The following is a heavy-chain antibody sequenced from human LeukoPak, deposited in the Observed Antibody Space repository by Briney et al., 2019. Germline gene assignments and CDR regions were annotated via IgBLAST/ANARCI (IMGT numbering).Heavy chain of an antibody. J-gene: IGHJ4*02. CDR2: INPNSGGT. Sequence: WASVKVSCKASGYTFTGYYMHWVRQAPGQGLEWMGWINPNSGGTNYAQKFQGRVTMTRDTSISTAYMELSSLRSEDTAVYYCARLTGDPLNYWGQGTLVTVSS. CDR3: ARLTGDPLNY. D-gene: IGHD7-27*01. CDR1: GYTFTGYY. V-gene: IGHV1-2*02.